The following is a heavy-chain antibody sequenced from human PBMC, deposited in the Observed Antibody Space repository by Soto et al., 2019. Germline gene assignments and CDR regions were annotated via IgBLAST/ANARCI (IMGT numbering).Heavy chain of an antibody. J-gene: IGHJ4*02. D-gene: IGHD2-2*01. CDR3: ERQNGRIPAAPYFAY. Sequence: SETLSLTCTVSGGSISSSSYYWGWIRQPPGKGLEWIGSIYYSGSTYYNPSLKSRVTISVDTSKNQFSLKLSSVTAADTAVYYCERQNGRIPAAPYFAYWGQGTLVTVSS. V-gene: IGHV4-39*01. CDR2: IYYSGST. CDR1: GGSISSSSYY.